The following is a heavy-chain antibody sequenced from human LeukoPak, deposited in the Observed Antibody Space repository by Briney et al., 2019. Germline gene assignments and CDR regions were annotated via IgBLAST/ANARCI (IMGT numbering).Heavy chain of an antibody. V-gene: IGHV4-30-2*05. D-gene: IGHD3-22*01. J-gene: IGHJ4*02. CDR2: IYYSGST. Sequence: SETLCLTCAVSGGSISSGGYSWSWIRQPPGKGLEWIGYIYYSGSTYYNPSLKSRVTISVDTSKNQFSLKLSSVTAADTAVYYCARIGLSDYYDSSGGSIGYWGQGTLVTVSS. CDR3: ARIGLSDYYDSSGGSIGY. CDR1: GGSISSGGYS.